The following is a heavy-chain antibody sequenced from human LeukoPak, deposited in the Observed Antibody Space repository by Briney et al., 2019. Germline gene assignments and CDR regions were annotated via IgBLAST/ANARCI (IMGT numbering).Heavy chain of an antibody. CDR1: GFTFSSYA. CDR3: TRESSYAFDI. V-gene: IGHV3-48*02. D-gene: IGHD3-10*01. CDR2: ISSSSSII. Sequence: GGSLRLSCAASGFTFSSYAMTWVRQAPGEGLEWLSYISSSSSIIHYADSVKGRFTISRDNAKNSLYLQMNSLRDEDTAVYYCTRESSYAFDIWGQGTMVTVSS. J-gene: IGHJ3*02.